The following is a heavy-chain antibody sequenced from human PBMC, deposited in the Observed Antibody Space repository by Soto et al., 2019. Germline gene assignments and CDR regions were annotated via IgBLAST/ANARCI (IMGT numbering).Heavy chain of an antibody. J-gene: IGHJ3*02. V-gene: IGHV5-51*01. CDR3: ARVGPFLGKKHGPLDAFDI. D-gene: IGHD1-26*01. CDR1: GYSFTSYW. CDR2: IYPGDSDT. Sequence: PGESLKISCKGSGYSFTSYWIGWVRQMPGKGLEWMGIIYPGDSDTRYSPSFQGQVTISADKSISTAYLQWSSLKASDTAMYYCARVGPFLGKKHGPLDAFDIWGQGTMVTVSS.